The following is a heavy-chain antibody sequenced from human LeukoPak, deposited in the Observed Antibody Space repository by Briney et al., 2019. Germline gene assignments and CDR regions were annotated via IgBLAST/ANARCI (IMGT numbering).Heavy chain of an antibody. Sequence: GGSLRLSCAASGFTVSSNYMSWVRQAPGKGLEWVSVIYSGGSTYYADSVKGRFTISRDNPKNTLYLQMNSLRAEDTAVYYCARDRVGYYDSSGYSYYYYYGMDVWGQGTTVTVSS. CDR3: ARDRVGYYDSSGYSYYYYYGMDV. V-gene: IGHV3-53*01. J-gene: IGHJ6*02. CDR1: GFTVSSNY. CDR2: IYSGGST. D-gene: IGHD3-22*01.